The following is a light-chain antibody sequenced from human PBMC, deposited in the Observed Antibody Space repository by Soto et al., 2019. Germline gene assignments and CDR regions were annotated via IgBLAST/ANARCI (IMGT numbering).Light chain of an antibody. J-gene: IGLJ3*02. CDR2: LNSDGSH. V-gene: IGLV4-69*01. CDR1: SGHSSYA. Sequence: QPVLTQSPSASASLGAPVKLTCTLSSGHSSYAIACHQQQPEKGPRYLMKLNSDGSHSKGDGIPDRFSGSSSGAERYLTISSLQSEDEADYYCQTWGTGFWVFGGGTKLTVL. CDR3: QTWGTGFWV.